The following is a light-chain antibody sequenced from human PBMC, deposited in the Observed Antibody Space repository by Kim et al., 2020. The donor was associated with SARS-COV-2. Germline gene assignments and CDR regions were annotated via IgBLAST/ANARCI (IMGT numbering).Light chain of an antibody. V-gene: IGKV3-20*01. CDR1: QSVSSSS. Sequence: IVLTQSPGTLYLSPGERATLSCRASQSVSSSSLAWYQQKSGQAPRLLIFGASSRATGIPDRFSGSGSGTDFTLTISRLEPEDLAVYYCHHYGSSPDTFGGGTKVDIK. J-gene: IGKJ4*01. CDR2: GAS. CDR3: HHYGSSPDT.